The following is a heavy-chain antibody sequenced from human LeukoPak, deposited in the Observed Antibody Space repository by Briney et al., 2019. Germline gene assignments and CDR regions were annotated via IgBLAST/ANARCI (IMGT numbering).Heavy chain of an antibody. CDR3: AKSGPYCSSTSCNYFDY. CDR1: GFTFSSYN. J-gene: IGHJ4*02. CDR2: ISGSGGST. V-gene: IGHV3-23*01. Sequence: PGGSLRLSCAASGFTFSSYNMNWVRQAPGKGLEWVSAISGSGGSTYYADSVKGRFTISRDNSKNALFLQMNSLRAEDTAVYYCAKSGPYCSSTSCNYFDYWGQGTLVTVSS. D-gene: IGHD2-2*01.